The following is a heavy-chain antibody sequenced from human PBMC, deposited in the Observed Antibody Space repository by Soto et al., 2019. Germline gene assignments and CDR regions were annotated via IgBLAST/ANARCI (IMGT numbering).Heavy chain of an antibody. CDR1: GFTFSSYA. V-gene: IGHV3-23*01. J-gene: IGHJ4*02. Sequence: EVQLLESGGGLVQPGGSLRPSCAASGFTFSSYAMSWVRQAPGKGLEWVSAISGSGGSTYYADSVKGRFTISRDNSKNTLYLQMNSLRAEDTAVYYCAALLWFGELLYYWGQGTLVTVSS. CDR3: AALLWFGELLYY. CDR2: ISGSGGST. D-gene: IGHD3-10*01.